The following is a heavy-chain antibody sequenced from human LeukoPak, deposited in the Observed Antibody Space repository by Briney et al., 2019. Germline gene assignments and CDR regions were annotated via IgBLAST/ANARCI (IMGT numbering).Heavy chain of an antibody. CDR1: GGSISSSDYY. CDR3: ARMTPPNDFWSGNQGWFDP. Sequence: SETLSLTCTVSGGSISSSDYYWAWIRQPPGRSLEWIGSIYYSGNTHYNPSLKSRVTISVDTSKNQFSLKLSSVTAADTAVYYCARMTPPNDFWSGNQGWFDPWGQGILVTVPS. J-gene: IGHJ5*02. D-gene: IGHD3-3*01. CDR2: IYYSGNT. V-gene: IGHV4-39*07.